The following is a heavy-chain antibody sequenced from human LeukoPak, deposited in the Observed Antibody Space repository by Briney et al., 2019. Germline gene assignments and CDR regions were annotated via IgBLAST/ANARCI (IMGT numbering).Heavy chain of an antibody. CDR1: GYSFTSYG. D-gene: IGHD2-2*01. J-gene: IGHJ5*02. CDR3: ARGVVPAADWFDP. V-gene: IGHV5-51*01. CDR2: IYPGDSDT. Sequence: GESLKISCKGSGYSFTSYGIGWVRQMPGKGLEWMGIIYPGDSDTRYSPYFQGQVTISADKSISTAYLQWSSLKASDTAMYYCARGVVPAADWFDPWGQGTLVTVSS.